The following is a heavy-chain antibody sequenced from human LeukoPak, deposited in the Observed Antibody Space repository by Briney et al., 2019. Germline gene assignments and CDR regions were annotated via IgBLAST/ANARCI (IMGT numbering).Heavy chain of an antibody. CDR1: GFTFSDYT. CDR2: ISGSGGRT. D-gene: IGHD2-8*01. J-gene: IGHJ4*02. CDR3: AKDPCTNGVCWYFDY. Sequence: GGSLRLSCAASGFTFSDYTIAWVRQAPGKGLEWVSAISGSGGRTYYADSVKGRFTISRDNSKNTLYLQMNSLRAEDTAVYYCAKDPCTNGVCWYFDYWGQGTLVTVSS. V-gene: IGHV3-23*01.